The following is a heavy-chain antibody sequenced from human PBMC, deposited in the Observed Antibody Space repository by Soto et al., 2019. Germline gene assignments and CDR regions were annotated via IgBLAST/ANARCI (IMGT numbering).Heavy chain of an antibody. V-gene: IGHV3-23*01. Sequence: GGSLRLSCAASGFTFSSYAMSWVRQAPGKGLEWVSAISGSGGSTYYADSVKGRFTISRDNSKNTLYLQMNSLRAEDTAVYYCAKDSRFDDYVWGSYRYRSLNFDYWGQGTLVTVSS. J-gene: IGHJ4*02. CDR3: AKDSRFDDYVWGSYRYRSLNFDY. CDR1: GFTFSSYA. CDR2: ISGSGGST. D-gene: IGHD3-16*02.